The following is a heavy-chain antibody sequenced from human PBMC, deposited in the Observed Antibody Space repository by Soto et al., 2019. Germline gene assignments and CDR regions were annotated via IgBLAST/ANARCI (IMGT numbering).Heavy chain of an antibody. V-gene: IGHV4-30-4*01. Sequence: QVQLQESGPGLVKPSQPLSLTCTVSGGSIDNYEYYWPWIRQPLGKGLEWVGYIYYSVGTNYNPSLNSRLTVSLDTSKNQFSLRLTFVSAADTAMYYCARDRSNSPDYFDFWGQGTLVTVSS. D-gene: IGHD6-6*01. CDR2: IYYSVGT. CDR1: GGSIDNYEYY. CDR3: ARDRSNSPDYFDF. J-gene: IGHJ4*02.